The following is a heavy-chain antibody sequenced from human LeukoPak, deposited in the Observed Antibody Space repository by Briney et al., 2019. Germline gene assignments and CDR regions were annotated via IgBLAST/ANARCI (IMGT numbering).Heavy chain of an antibody. V-gene: IGHV4-61*02. CDR2: IYSSGST. J-gene: IGHJ1*01. CDR1: GGSITIGSYY. CDR3: ARSGQVPARFGETTLGRTAEYFQH. D-gene: IGHD3-10*01. Sequence: SETLSLTCTVSGGSITIGSYYWSWLRQPAGKGLEWIGRIYSSGSTSYNPSLTSRVTISVDTSKNQFSLNLSSVTATDTAVYYCARSGQVPARFGETTLGRTAEYFQHWGQGTLVTVSS.